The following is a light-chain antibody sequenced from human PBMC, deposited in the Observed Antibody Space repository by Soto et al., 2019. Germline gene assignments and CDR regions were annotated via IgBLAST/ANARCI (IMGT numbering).Light chain of an antibody. CDR1: ESISSW. Sequence: EIQMTQSPSTLSASVGDRVTINCRASESISSWLAWYQQTPGKAPKLLIYDASSLGSGVPSRFSGSGSGTEFTLTISSLQPDDFATYYCQQYKSYRTFGPGTKVDIK. J-gene: IGKJ1*01. CDR3: QQYKSYRT. V-gene: IGKV1-5*01. CDR2: DAS.